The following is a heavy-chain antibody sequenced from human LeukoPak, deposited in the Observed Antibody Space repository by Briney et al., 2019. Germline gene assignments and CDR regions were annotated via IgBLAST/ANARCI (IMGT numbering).Heavy chain of an antibody. CDR2: IYYSGST. V-gene: IGHV4-59*08. CDR1: GGSISSYY. Sequence: SETLSLTCTVSGGSISSYYWGWIRQPPGKGLEWIGYIYYSGSTNYNPALKRRVTITVDTAKNKFYRKVSSVTAADRAVYYCARYYYYYGMDVWGQGTTVTVSS. J-gene: IGHJ6*02. CDR3: ARYYYYYGMDV.